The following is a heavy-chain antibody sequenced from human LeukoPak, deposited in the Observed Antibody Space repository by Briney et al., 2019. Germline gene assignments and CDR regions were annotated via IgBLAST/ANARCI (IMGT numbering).Heavy chain of an antibody. Sequence: PGGSLRLACAASGFTFSSYAMHWVGQAPGMGLEDVSAISSNGGSTYYANSVMGRFTISRDNSKNTLYLQMGSLRAEDMAVYYCARVASSWYGGYFDYWGQGTLVTVSS. CDR1: GFTFSSYA. D-gene: IGHD6-13*01. V-gene: IGHV3-64*01. CDR3: ARVASSWYGGYFDY. J-gene: IGHJ4*02. CDR2: ISSNGGST.